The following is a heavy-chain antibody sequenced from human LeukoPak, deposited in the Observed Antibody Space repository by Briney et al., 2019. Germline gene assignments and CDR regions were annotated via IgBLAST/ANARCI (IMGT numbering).Heavy chain of an antibody. D-gene: IGHD5-18*01. J-gene: IGHJ4*02. Sequence: SETLSLTCAVYGGSFSGYYWGWVRQPPGKGLEWIGSIYYSGSTYYNPSLKSRVTISVDTSKNQFSLKLSSVTAADTAVYYCARRRGYSHGHGDFVTDYWGQGTLVTVSS. CDR2: IYYSGST. CDR1: GGSFSGYY. CDR3: ARRRGYSHGHGDFVTDY. V-gene: IGHV4-34*01.